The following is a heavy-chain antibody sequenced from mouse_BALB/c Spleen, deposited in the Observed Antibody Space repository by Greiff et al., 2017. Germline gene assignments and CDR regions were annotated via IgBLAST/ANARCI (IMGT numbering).Heavy chain of an antibody. J-gene: IGHJ2*01. V-gene: IGHV1-69*02. Sequence: QVQLQQPGAELVRPGASVKLSCKASGYTFTSYWINWVKQRPGQGLEWIGNIYPSDSYTNYNQKFKDKATLTVDKSSSTAYMQLSSPTSEDSAVYYCTRRKDYGYLFDYWGQGTTLTVSS. CDR2: IYPSDSYT. CDR3: TRRKDYGYLFDY. D-gene: IGHD1-2*01. CDR1: GYTFTSYW.